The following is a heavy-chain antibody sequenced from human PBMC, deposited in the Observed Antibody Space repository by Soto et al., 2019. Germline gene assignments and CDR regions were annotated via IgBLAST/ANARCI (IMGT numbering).Heavy chain of an antibody. CDR1: GGSISSSSYY. J-gene: IGHJ4*02. Sequence: PSETLSLTCTVSGGSISSSSYYWGWIRQPPGKGLEWIGSIYYSGSTYYNPSLKSRVTISVDTSKNQFSLKLSSVTAADTAVYYCASRPIVVVVAAMYSASAVDYWGQGTLVTVS. CDR2: IYYSGST. CDR3: ASRPIVVVVAAMYSASAVDY. D-gene: IGHD2-15*01. V-gene: IGHV4-39*01.